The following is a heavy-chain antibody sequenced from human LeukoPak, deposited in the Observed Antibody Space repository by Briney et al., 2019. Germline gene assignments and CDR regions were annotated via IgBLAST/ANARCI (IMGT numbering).Heavy chain of an antibody. J-gene: IGHJ4*02. CDR2: INPSGGST. CDR3: ARTYYYDSSGYSAFDY. CDR1: GYTFTSYY. V-gene: IGHV1-46*01. Sequence: GASVKVSCKASGYTFTSYYIHWVRQAPGQGPEWMGIINPSGGSTSYAQKFQGRATMTRDTSTSIVYMELSSLRSEDTAVYYCARTYYYDSSGYSAFDYWGQGTLVTVSS. D-gene: IGHD3-22*01.